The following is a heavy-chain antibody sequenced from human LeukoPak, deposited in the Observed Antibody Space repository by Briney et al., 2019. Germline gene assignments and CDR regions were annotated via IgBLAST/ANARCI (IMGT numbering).Heavy chain of an antibody. Sequence: TSATLSLTCTVSGGSISSSSYYWGWIRQPPGKGLEWIVSIYYSGSTYYNPSLKSRVTISVDTSKNQFSLKLSSVTAADTAVYYCARRTVVRDYWGQGTLVTVSS. V-gene: IGHV4-39*01. CDR1: GGSISSSSYY. J-gene: IGHJ4*02. D-gene: IGHD2-21*01. CDR3: ARRTVVRDY. CDR2: IYYSGST.